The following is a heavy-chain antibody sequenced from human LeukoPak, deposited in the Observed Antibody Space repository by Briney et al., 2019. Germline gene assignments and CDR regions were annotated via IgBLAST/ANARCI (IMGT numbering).Heavy chain of an antibody. CDR3: AKHVVSTLRYFDWLPQTYFDY. V-gene: IGHV3-23*01. CDR2: ISGSGGST. CDR1: GFTFSSYG. J-gene: IGHJ4*02. D-gene: IGHD3-9*01. Sequence: GGSLRLSCAASGFTFSSYGMSWVRQAPGKGLEWVSAISGSGGSTYYADSVKGRFTISRDKSKKTLYLQMNSLKVEDTAVYYCAKHVVSTLRYFDWLPQTYFDYWGQGTLVTVSS.